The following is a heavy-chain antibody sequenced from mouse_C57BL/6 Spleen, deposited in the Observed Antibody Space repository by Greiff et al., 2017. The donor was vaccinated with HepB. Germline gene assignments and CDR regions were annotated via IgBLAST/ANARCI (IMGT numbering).Heavy chain of an antibody. CDR1: GFTFSSYA. D-gene: IGHD2-5*01. V-gene: IGHV5-9-1*02. Sequence: EVHLVESGEGLVKPGGSLKLSCAASGFTFSSYAMSWVRQTPEKRLEWVAYISSGGDYIYYADTVKGRFTISRDNARNTLYLQMSSLKSEDTAMYYCTRDGDYSNYYYAMDYWGQGTSVTVSS. J-gene: IGHJ4*01. CDR2: ISSGGDYI. CDR3: TRDGDYSNYYYAMDY.